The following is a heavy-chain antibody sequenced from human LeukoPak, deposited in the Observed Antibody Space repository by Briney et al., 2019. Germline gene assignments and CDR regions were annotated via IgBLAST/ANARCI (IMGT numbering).Heavy chain of an antibody. Sequence: PGGSLRLSCAASGFTFSSYAMSWVRQAPGKGLEWVSTITADSTYYADSVKGRFTISRDNSKNTLHLQMNSLGADDTAVYYCAKGGTGYCSGTSCLYHFDYSGQGTLVTVSS. D-gene: IGHD2-2*01. CDR2: ITADST. J-gene: IGHJ4*02. CDR1: GFTFSSYA. V-gene: IGHV3-23*01. CDR3: AKGGTGYCSGTSCLYHFDY.